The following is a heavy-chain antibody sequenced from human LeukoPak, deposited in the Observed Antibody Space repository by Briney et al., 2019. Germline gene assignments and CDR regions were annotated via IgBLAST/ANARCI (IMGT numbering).Heavy chain of an antibody. V-gene: IGHV4-59*01. CDR3: ARDRSGFDY. Sequence: PSETLSLTCTVSGGSISSYYWSWIRQPPGKGLEWIGYIYYSGSTNYNPSLKSRVTISVDTSKNQFSLKLSSVTAADTAVYYCARDRSGFDYWGQGTLVTVSS. J-gene: IGHJ4*02. CDR1: GGSISSYY. CDR2: IYYSGST.